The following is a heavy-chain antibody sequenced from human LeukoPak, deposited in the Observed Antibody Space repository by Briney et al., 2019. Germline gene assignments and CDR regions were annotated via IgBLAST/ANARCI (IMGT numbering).Heavy chain of an antibody. CDR1: GYTFTSYV. CDR2: INAGNGNT. J-gene: IGHJ3*02. D-gene: IGHD2-15*01. CDR3: ARGNYCSGGSCHKYDAFDI. Sequence: VASVKVSCKASGYTFTSYVMHWVRQAPGQRLEWMGWINAGNGNTKYSQKFQGRVTITRDTSASTAYMELSSLRSEDTAVYYCARGNYCSGGSCHKYDAFDIWGQGTMVTVSS. V-gene: IGHV1-3*01.